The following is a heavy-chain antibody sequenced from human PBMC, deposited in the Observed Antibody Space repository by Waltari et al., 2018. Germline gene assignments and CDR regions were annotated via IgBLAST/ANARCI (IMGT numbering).Heavy chain of an antibody. CDR2: INHSGST. CDR3: AREGYGDYD. J-gene: IGHJ4*02. V-gene: IGHV4-34*01. D-gene: IGHD4-17*01. CDR1: GGSLSCYS. Sequence: QVQLQQWGAGLLKPSETLSLTCAVHGGSLSCYSWSWIRQPPGKGLEWIGEINHSGSTNYNPSRKSRVTRSVDTSKNQFSLKLSAVAAADTAVYYCAREGYGDYDWGQGTLVTVSS.